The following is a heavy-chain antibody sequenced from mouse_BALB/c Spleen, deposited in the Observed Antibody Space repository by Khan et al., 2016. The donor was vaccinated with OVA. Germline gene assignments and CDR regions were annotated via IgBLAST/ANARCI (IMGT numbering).Heavy chain of an antibody. J-gene: IGHJ2*01. V-gene: IGHV3-2*02. D-gene: IGHD1-1*01. CDR1: GYSITSDYA. Sequence: EVQLQESGPGLVKPSQSLSLTCTVTGYSITSDYAWNWIRQFPGNKLEWMGYISYSGRTSYNPSLKIRISITRDTSKNQFFLQLNSVTTEDTATYFCARSVTITTVVATDFDYWGQGTTLTVSS. CDR2: ISYSGRT. CDR3: ARSVTITTVVATDFDY.